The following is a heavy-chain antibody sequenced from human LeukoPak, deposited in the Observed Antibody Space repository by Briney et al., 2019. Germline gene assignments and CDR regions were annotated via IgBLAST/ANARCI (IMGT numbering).Heavy chain of an antibody. V-gene: IGHV4-39*01. J-gene: IGHJ4*02. CDR1: GGSISSSSFN. D-gene: IGHD2-2*01. Sequence: PSETLSLTCTVSGGSISSSSFNWGWIRQPPGKWLEWIGSIYYNGRTYYNPSLKGRVTISADTSKNQFSLNLSSVTAADTAVYYCAATIILPAAMGFDYWGQGTLVTVSS. CDR2: IYYNGRT. CDR3: AATIILPAAMGFDY.